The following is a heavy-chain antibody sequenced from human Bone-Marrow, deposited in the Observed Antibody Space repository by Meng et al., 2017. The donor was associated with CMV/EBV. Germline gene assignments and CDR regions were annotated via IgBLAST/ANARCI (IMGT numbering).Heavy chain of an antibody. V-gene: IGHV1-3*01. J-gene: IGHJ5*02. CDR1: GYTFTSYA. CDR3: ARGVPPVRLTGFDP. CDR2: INAGNGNT. D-gene: IGHD1-20*01. Sequence: ASGYTFTSYAMHWVRQAPGQRLEWMGWINAGNGNTKYSPKFQGRVTITRDTSASTAYMELSSLRSEDTAVYYCARGVPPVRLTGFDPWGQGTLVTVSS.